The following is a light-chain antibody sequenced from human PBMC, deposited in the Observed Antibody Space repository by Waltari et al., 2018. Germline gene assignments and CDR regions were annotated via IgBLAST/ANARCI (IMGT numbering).Light chain of an antibody. CDR1: QSVLYSSNNKNC. J-gene: IGKJ2*01. CDR3: QQYYSHPRT. CDR2: WAS. Sequence: DIVMTQSPDSLAVSLGERATINCKSSQSVLYSSNNKNCLAWYQQKPGQPPKLLIYWASTRESGVPDRFSGSGSGTDFTLSISSLQAEDVAVYYCQQYYSHPRTFGQGTKLEIK. V-gene: IGKV4-1*01.